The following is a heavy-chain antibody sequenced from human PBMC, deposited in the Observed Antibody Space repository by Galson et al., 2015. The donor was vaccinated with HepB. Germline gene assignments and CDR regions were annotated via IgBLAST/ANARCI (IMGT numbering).Heavy chain of an antibody. CDR1: GFTFSNAW. V-gene: IGHV3-15*07. J-gene: IGHJ4*02. D-gene: IGHD6-19*01. CDR2: IKRKTDGGTT. Sequence: SLRLSCAASGFTFSNAWMNWVRQAPGKGLEWVGRIKRKTDGGTTDYAAPVKGRFTISRDDSKNTLYLQMNSLKTEDTAVYYCTTTMAGVAGPDWGQGTLVTVSS. CDR3: TTTMAGVAGPD.